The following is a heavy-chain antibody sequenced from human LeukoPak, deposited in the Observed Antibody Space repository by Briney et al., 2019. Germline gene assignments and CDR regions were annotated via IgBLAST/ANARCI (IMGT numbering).Heavy chain of an antibody. CDR3: AREGQQLVLDFGMDV. V-gene: IGHV1-18*01. CDR1: GYTFTSYG. D-gene: IGHD6-13*01. Sequence: ASVKVSCKASGYTFTSYGIIWVRQAPGQGLEWMGWISAYNGNTNYAQKLQGRVTMTTDTSTSTAYMELRSLRSDDTAVYYCAREGQQLVLDFGMDVWGQGTTVTVSS. J-gene: IGHJ6*02. CDR2: ISAYNGNT.